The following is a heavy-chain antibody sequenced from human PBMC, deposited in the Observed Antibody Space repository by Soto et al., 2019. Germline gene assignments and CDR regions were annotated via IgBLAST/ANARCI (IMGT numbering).Heavy chain of an antibody. J-gene: IGHJ4*02. D-gene: IGHD3-3*01. CDR2: INHSGST. Sequence: QVQLQQWGAGLLKPSETLSLTCAVYGGSFSGYYWSWIRQPPGKGLEWIGEINHSGSTNYNPSLKSRVTISVETSMNQFSLKLSSVTAADTAVYYCARGPGYDFWSGYTPFDYWGQGTLVTVSS. CDR3: ARGPGYDFWSGYTPFDY. CDR1: GGSFSGYY. V-gene: IGHV4-34*01.